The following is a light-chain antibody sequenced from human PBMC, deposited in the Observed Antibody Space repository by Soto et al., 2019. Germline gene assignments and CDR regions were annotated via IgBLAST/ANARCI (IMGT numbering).Light chain of an antibody. CDR3: GSYASATLI. CDR1: SSDIGAYDY. CDR2: EVR. J-gene: IGLJ2*01. Sequence: QSALTQPASVSGSPGQSITISCTGTSSDIGAYDYVSWFQQYSGKAPTLIIYEVRFRPSGVSSRFSGSKSGNTASLTISGLQTDDEADYSCGSYASATLIFGGGTKLTVL. V-gene: IGLV2-14*03.